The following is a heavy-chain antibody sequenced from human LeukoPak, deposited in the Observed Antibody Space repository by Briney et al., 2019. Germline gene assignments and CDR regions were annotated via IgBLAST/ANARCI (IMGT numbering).Heavy chain of an antibody. J-gene: IGHJ4*02. V-gene: IGHV3-23*01. D-gene: IGHD3-22*01. CDR2: ISGSGGST. CDR3: AKDRGGMDYYDSSGYGY. CDR1: GFTFSSYA. Sequence: PGRPLRLSCAASGFTFSSYAMSWVRQAPGKGLEWVSAISGSGGSTYYADSVKGRFTISRDNSKNTLYLQMNSLRAEDTAVYYCAKDRGGMDYYDSSGYGYWGQGTLVTVSS.